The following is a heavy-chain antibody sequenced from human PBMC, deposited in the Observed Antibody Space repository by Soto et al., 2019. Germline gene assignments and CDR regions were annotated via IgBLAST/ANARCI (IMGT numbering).Heavy chain of an antibody. CDR2: IYSGSST. CDR1: GFTVSSNY. CDR3: ARLTYSRGWFYAFDI. Sequence: EVQLVESGGGLVQPGGSLRLSCAASGFTVSSNYMNWVRQAPGKGLEWVSVIYSGSSTYYADSVKGRFTISRDNSKNTLYLQMNSLRAEDTAVYYCARLTYSRGWFYAFDIWGQGTMVTVSS. V-gene: IGHV3-66*04. J-gene: IGHJ3*02. D-gene: IGHD6-19*01.